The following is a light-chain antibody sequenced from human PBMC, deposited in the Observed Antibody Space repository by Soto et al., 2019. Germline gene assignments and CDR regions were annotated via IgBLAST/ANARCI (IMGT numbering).Light chain of an antibody. V-gene: IGKV3-11*01. Sequence: EIVLTQSPATLSLSPGERATLSCRASQSVGSYLAWYQQKPGQAPRPLIYGASKMAPVNSARFSGSGSGTDFPLIISMLEAEDLEDYHCQQDSIGFTFGPGTNVDIK. CDR3: QQDSIGFT. CDR1: QSVGSY. CDR2: GAS. J-gene: IGKJ3*01.